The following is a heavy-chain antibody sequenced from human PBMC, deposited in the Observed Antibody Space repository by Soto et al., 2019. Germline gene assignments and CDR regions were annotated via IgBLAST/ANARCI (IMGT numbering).Heavy chain of an antibody. V-gene: IGHV5-10-1*01. CDR3: ARHRIYWKVVN. CDR1: GYSFTSYW. Sequence: GESLKISCKGSGYSFTSYWISWVRHMPGKGLGWMGRFDPSDSYTNYSPSFQGHVTISADKSISTAYLQWSSLNASDTAMYYRARHRIYWKVVNWGQGTLVTVSS. J-gene: IGHJ4*02. D-gene: IGHD1-1*01. CDR2: FDPSDSYT.